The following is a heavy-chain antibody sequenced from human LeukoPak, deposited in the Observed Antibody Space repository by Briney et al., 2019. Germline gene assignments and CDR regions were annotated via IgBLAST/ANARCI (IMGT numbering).Heavy chain of an antibody. CDR1: GGSISSYY. D-gene: IGHD2-8*01. J-gene: IGHJ4*02. V-gene: IGHV4-4*07. CDR2: IYTSGST. Sequence: SETLSLTCTVSGGSISSYYWSWIRQPAGKGLEWIGRIYTSGSTNYNPSLKRRVTMSVDTSKNQFSLRLSSVTAADTAVYYCARARGVCTNGVCYRAYYFDYWGQGTLVTVSS. CDR3: ARARGVCTNGVCYRAYYFDY.